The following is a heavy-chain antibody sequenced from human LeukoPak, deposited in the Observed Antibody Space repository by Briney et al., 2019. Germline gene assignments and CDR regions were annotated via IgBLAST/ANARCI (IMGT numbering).Heavy chain of an antibody. CDR2: IIPIFGTA. J-gene: IGHJ4*02. Sequence: ASVKVSCKASGGTFSSYAISWVRQAPGQGLEWMGGIIPIFGTANYAQKFQGRVTITADESTSTAYMELSSLRSEDTAVYYCASSGDTWRPFDYWGQGTLVTVSS. CDR3: ASSGDTWRPFDY. CDR1: GGTFSSYA. D-gene: IGHD4-17*01. V-gene: IGHV1-69*13.